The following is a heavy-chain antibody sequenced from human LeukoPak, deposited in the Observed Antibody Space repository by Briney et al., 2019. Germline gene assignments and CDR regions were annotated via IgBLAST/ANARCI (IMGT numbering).Heavy chain of an antibody. Sequence: GASLKISCKGSGSRFTSYWIGWVRPMPGKGLEWMGIIYPGDFDTRYSPSFQGQVTISADKSITTAYLQWSILKASDTAMYYCASRYYYGSGSGNDAFDIWGQGTMVTVSS. CDR3: ASRYYYGSGSGNDAFDI. D-gene: IGHD3-10*01. J-gene: IGHJ3*02. V-gene: IGHV5-51*01. CDR2: IYPGDFDT. CDR1: GSRFTSYW.